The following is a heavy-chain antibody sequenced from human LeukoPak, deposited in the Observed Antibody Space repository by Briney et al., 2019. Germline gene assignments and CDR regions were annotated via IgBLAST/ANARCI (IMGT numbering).Heavy chain of an antibody. CDR1: GYTFSGNF. D-gene: IGHD2/OR15-2a*01. J-gene: IGHJ4*02. V-gene: IGHV1-2*02. Sequence: ASVKVSCKASGYTFSGNFMHWVRQAPGQGLEWMGWINPNNGDTSYAQKFQGRVTVTRDTSISTAYMELSSLRSDDTAVYYCARTRGSHISMAYLDYWGQGTLVTVSS. CDR2: INPNNGDT. CDR3: ARTRGSHISMAYLDY.